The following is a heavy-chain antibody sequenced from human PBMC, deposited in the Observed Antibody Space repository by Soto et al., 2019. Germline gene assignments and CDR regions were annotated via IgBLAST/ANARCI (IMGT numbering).Heavy chain of an antibody. V-gene: IGHV1-69*13. Sequence: ASVKVSCKASGGTFSSYAISWVRQAPGQGLEWMGGIIPIFGTANYAQKFQGRVTITADESTSTAYMELSSLRSEDTAVYYCASAGYSYGQYYFDYWGQGTLVTVSS. J-gene: IGHJ4*02. CDR3: ASAGYSYGQYYFDY. CDR1: GGTFSSYA. CDR2: IIPIFGTA. D-gene: IGHD5-18*01.